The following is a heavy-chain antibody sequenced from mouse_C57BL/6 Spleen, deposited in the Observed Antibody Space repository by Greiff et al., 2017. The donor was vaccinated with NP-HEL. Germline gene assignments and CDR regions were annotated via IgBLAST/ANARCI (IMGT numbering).Heavy chain of an antibody. J-gene: IGHJ1*03. Sequence: QVQLQQPGAELVKPGASVKLSCKASGYTFTSYWMHWVKQRPGQGLEWIGMIHPNSGSTNYNEKFKSKATLTVDKSSSTAYMQLSSLTSEDSAVYYCARSHLLLYQREYFDVWGTGTTVTVSS. D-gene: IGHD2-12*01. CDR3: ARSHLLLYQREYFDV. CDR1: GYTFTSYW. V-gene: IGHV1-64*01. CDR2: IHPNSGST.